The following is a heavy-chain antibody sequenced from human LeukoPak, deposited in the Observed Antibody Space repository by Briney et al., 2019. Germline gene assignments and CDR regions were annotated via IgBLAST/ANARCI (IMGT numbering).Heavy chain of an antibody. CDR2: IYTSGTT. V-gene: IGHV4-4*07. Sequence: PSETLSLTCSVWGDSISRYYWSWIRQPAGKGLEWIVRIYTSGTTHYTPSLKSRVTMSVDTSKNQFSLKLSTVTAADTAVYYCARDGTSSSWYRPGEAFDIWGQGTMVTVSS. CDR1: GDSISRYY. D-gene: IGHD6-13*01. CDR3: ARDGTSSSWYRPGEAFDI. J-gene: IGHJ3*02.